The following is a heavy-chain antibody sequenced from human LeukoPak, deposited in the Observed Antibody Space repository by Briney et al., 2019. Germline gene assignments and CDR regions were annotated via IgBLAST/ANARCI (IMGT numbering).Heavy chain of an antibody. CDR1: GFALSNYA. V-gene: IGHV3-23*01. Sequence: GGSLRLSCAASGFALSNYAMSWVRQAPGKGLEWVSAISGSGGSTYYADSVKGRFTISRDNSKNTLYLQMNSLRAEDTAVYYCAKTPSTTVTTYDYWGQGTLVTVSS. CDR2: ISGSGGST. J-gene: IGHJ4*02. D-gene: IGHD4-17*01. CDR3: AKTPSTTVTTYDY.